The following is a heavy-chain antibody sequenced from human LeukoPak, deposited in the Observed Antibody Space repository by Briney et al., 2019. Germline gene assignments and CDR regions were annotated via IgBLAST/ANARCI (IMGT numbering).Heavy chain of an antibody. CDR3: ARGSGSVDY. J-gene: IGHJ4*02. Sequence: SETLSLTCTVSGCSISSSSYYWGWIRQPPGKGLEWIGSIYYSGSTYYNPSLKSRVTISADTSKNQFSLNLSSVTAADTAVYYCARGSGSVDYWGQGTLVTVSS. CDR2: IYYSGST. V-gene: IGHV4-39*07. CDR1: GCSISSSSYY. D-gene: IGHD3-3*01.